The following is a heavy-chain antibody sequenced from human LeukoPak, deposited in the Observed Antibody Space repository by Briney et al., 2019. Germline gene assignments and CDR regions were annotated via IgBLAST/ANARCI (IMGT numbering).Heavy chain of an antibody. CDR2: IIPIFGTA. CDR1: GGTFSSYA. Sequence: GASVKVSCKASGGTFSSYAISWVRQAPGQGLEWMGGIIPIFGTANYAQKFQGRVTITADKSTSTAYMELRSLRSEDTAVYYCARQRVGAVAGNAFDIWGQGTMVTVSS. J-gene: IGHJ3*02. D-gene: IGHD6-19*01. V-gene: IGHV1-69*06. CDR3: ARQRVGAVAGNAFDI.